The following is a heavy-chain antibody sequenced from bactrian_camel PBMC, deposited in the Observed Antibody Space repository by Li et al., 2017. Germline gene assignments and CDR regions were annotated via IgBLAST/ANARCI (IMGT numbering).Heavy chain of an antibody. CDR3: AHEPVRCSNGPYLLMPGYKN. V-gene: IGHV3S53*01. D-gene: IGHD6*01. CDR1: GIMFTRVC. CDR2: VGSDGRT. J-gene: IGHJ4*01. Sequence: QLVESGGGSVQAGGSLRLSCAASGIMFTRVCMAWFRQAAGKEREVVAIVGSDGRTAYADSVKGRFTISQDKAKNTLTLQMNGLKPEDSGMYYCAHEPVRCSNGPYLLMPGYKNWGRGTQVT.